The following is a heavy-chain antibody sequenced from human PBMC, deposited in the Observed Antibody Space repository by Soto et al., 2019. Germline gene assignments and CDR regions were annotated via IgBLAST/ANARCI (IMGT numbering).Heavy chain of an antibody. D-gene: IGHD3-22*01. Sequence: SETLSLTCTVSGHSISSSSYYWGWLRPPPGKGLEGIGSIYYSGSTYYNPSLKSRVTISVDTSKNQLSLKLSSVTAADTVVYYCARHEDSSGYYSNWFDPWGQGTLVTFSS. CDR2: IYYSGST. CDR3: ARHEDSSGYYSNWFDP. J-gene: IGHJ5*02. V-gene: IGHV4-39*01. CDR1: GHSISSSSYY.